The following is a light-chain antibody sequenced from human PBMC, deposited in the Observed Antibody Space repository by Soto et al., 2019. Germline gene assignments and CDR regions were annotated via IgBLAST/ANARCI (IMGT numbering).Light chain of an antibody. V-gene: IGLV1-36*01. Sequence: QLVLTQPPSVSEAPRQRVTISCSGSSSNIGKNAVSWYQQLPGEAPKLLIYYDDLLPSGVSDRFSGSKSGTSASLAVSGLQSEDEADYFCAAWDDRLKGVVFGGGTKLTVL. J-gene: IGLJ3*02. CDR1: SSNIGKNA. CDR2: YDD. CDR3: AAWDDRLKGVV.